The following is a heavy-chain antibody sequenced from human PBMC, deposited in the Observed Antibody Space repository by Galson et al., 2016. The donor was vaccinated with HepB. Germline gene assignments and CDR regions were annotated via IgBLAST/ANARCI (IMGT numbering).Heavy chain of an antibody. V-gene: IGHV1-18*01. Sequence: SVKVSCKASGYSFITYGITWVRQVPGQGLEWVGWISAYSGDTNSAQKFRGRVIMTADTSTTTAYMELRSLTADDTAMYYCARYSVHSTGWPRSDGPFAIWGQGTMVTVSA. CDR1: GYSFITYG. CDR2: ISAYSGDT. J-gene: IGHJ3*02. D-gene: IGHD6-19*01. CDR3: ARYSVHSTGWPRSDGPFAI.